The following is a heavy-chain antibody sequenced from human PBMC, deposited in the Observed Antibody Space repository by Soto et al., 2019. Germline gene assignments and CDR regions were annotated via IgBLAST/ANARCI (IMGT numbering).Heavy chain of an antibody. D-gene: IGHD4-17*01. CDR3: TTADYGDPSWGAFDI. CDR1: GFPFSNAW. Sequence: EVQLVESGGGLVKPGGSLRLSCAASGFPFSNAWMSWVRQAPGKGLEWVGRIKSKTDGGTTDYAAPVKGRFTISRDDSKNTLYLQMNSLKTEDTAVYYCTTADYGDPSWGAFDIWGQGTMVTVSS. V-gene: IGHV3-15*01. J-gene: IGHJ3*02. CDR2: IKSKTDGGTT.